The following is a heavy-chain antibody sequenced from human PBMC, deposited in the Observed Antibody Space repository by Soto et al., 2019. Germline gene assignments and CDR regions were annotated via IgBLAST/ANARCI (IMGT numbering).Heavy chain of an antibody. CDR3: ARGTVTSGRWFGP. J-gene: IGHJ5*02. Sequence: QVHLVQSGTEVKEPGASVKVSCKASASTFTGYTINWVRQSPGQGLEWMGGISTFNGNTTYAGNFEGRVTMTTNTSTTAAYMELTILTFDDTAVYFCARGTVTSGRWFGPWGQGTLVSVSS. V-gene: IGHV1-18*04. D-gene: IGHD4-17*01. CDR2: ISTFNGNT. CDR1: ASTFTGYT.